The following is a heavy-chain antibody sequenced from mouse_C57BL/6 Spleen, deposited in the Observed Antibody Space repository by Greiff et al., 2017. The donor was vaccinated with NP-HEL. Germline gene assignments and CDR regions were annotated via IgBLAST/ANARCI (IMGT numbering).Heavy chain of an antibody. D-gene: IGHD2-1*01. J-gene: IGHJ4*01. CDR2: ISNLAYSI. Sequence: EVKLVESGGGLVQPGGSLKLSCAASGFTFSDYGMAWVRQAPRKGPEWVAFISNLAYSIYYADTVTGRFTISRENAKNTLYLEMSSLRSEDTAMYYCARRAIYYGNYGYAMDYWGQGTSVTVSS. CDR1: GFTFSDYG. CDR3: ARRAIYYGNYGYAMDY. V-gene: IGHV5-15*04.